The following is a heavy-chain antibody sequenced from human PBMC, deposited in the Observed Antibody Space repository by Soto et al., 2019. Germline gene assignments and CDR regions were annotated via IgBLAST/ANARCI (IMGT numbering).Heavy chain of an antibody. V-gene: IGHV3-7*01. Sequence: GGSLRLSCAASGFTFSSYWMSWVRQAPGKGLEWVANIKQDGSEKYYVDSVKGRFTISRDNAKNSLYLQMNRLRAEDTAVYYCAREDIVVVPAATYYYYYYYMDVWGKGTTVTVSS. CDR2: IKQDGSEK. J-gene: IGHJ6*03. D-gene: IGHD2-2*01. CDR1: GFTFSSYW. CDR3: AREDIVVVPAATYYYYYYYMDV.